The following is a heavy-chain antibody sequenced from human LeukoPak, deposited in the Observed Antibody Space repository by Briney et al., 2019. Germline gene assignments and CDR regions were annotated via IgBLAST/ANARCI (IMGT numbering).Heavy chain of an antibody. CDR2: INHSGST. V-gene: IGHV4-34*01. CDR1: GGSFSGYY. CDR3: ARGNGRFGELLVY. D-gene: IGHD3-10*01. J-gene: IGHJ4*02. Sequence: SETLSLTCAVYGGSFSGYYWSWIRQPPGKGLEWIGEINHSGSTNYNPSHKSRVTISVDTSKNQFSLKLSSVTAADTAVYYCARGNGRFGELLVYWGQGTLVTVSS.